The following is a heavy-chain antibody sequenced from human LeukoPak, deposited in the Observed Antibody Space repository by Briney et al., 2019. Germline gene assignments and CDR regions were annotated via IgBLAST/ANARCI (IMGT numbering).Heavy chain of an antibody. Sequence: SDTLSLTCTVSGGSFSSSSDYWGWIRRPPGKGLEWIGNIYYTGSTYYNPSLKSRVTISLDTSKNQFYLKLSSVTASDTAVYYCARHGYSTGWYHFWGQGTLVTVSS. CDR1: GGSFSSSSDY. J-gene: IGHJ4*02. V-gene: IGHV4-39*01. D-gene: IGHD6-19*01. CDR3: ARHGYSTGWYHF. CDR2: IYYTGST.